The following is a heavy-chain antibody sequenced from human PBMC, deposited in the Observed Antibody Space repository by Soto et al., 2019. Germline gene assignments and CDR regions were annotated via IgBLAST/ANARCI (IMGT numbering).Heavy chain of an antibody. D-gene: IGHD1-7*01. V-gene: IGHV3-11*06. CDR1: GFTFSDYY. Sequence: QVQVVESGGGLVKPGGALRLSCAASGFTFSDYYMNWIRQAPGKGLEWVSYISSSSDYTKYVDSVKGRFTISRDNAKSSLYLQKNSLRAEDTAVYYCARGGVRGTTSRGQVYNWGQGTMVTVSS. CDR3: ARGGVRGTTSRGQVYN. J-gene: IGHJ4*02. CDR2: ISSSSDYT.